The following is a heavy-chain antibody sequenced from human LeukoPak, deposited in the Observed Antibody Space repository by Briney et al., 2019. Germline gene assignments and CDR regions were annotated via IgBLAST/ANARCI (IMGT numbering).Heavy chain of an antibody. J-gene: IGHJ4*02. CDR2: INPNSGGT. CDR3: ARGSLRFRTGYYFDY. CDR1: GYTFTGYY. V-gene: IGHV1-2*02. Sequence: ASVKVSCKASGYTFTGYYMHWVRQAPGQGLEWVGWINPNSGGTNYAQKFQGRVTMTRDTSISTAYMELSRLRSDDTAVYYCARGSLRFRTGYYFDYWGQGTLVTVSS. D-gene: IGHD5/OR15-5a*01.